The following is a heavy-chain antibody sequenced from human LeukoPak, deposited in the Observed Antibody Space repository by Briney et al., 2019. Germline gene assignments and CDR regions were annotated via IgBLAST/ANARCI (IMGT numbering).Heavy chain of an antibody. V-gene: IGHV1-2*02. CDR2: INPKSGGT. D-gene: IGHD2-21*02. J-gene: IGHJ6*03. CDR3: TRETREHRVVETAVPRLESDFYYMDV. Sequence: ASVKVSCKTSEDSFIDSYIHWVRQAPGQGLEVMGWINPKSGGTNIVHKFRGRVTMARDTSTSTAYMEVSSLRPDDTAVYYCTRETREHRVVETAVPRLESDFYYMDVWGKGTTVTVS. CDR1: EDSFIDSY.